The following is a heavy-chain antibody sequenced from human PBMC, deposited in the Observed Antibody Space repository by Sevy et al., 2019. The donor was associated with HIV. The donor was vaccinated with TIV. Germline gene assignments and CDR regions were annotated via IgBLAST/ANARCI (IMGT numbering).Heavy chain of an antibody. J-gene: IGHJ4*02. CDR1: GYPFIAYY. V-gene: IGHV1-2*02. Sequence: ASVKVSCKASGYPFIAYYIHWVRQAPGQGPELMGWIDPKSGNTGYSQNIRGRVSMTRDTSMSTAYMELSGLRSDDTAVYYCVRDSLRGYDSWSGYLADYWGQGTLVTVSS. CDR3: VRDSLRGYDSWSGYLADY. CDR2: IDPKSGNT. D-gene: IGHD3-3*01.